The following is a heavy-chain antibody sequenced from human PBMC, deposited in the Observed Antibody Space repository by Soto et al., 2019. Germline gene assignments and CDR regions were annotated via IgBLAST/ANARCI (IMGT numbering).Heavy chain of an antibody. CDR3: ARLSQAVAGNVERSGLGY. CDR1: GYSFTSYW. V-gene: IGHV5-51*01. J-gene: IGHJ4*02. Sequence: GESLKISCKGSGYSFTSYWIGWVRQMPGKGLEWMGIIYPGDSDTRYSPSFQGQVTISADKSISTAYLQWSSLKASDTAMYYCARLSQAVAGNVERSGLGYWGQGTLVTVSS. D-gene: IGHD6-19*01. CDR2: IYPGDSDT.